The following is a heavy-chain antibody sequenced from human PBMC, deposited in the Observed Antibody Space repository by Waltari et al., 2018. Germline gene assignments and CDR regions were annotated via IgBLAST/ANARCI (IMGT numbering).Heavy chain of an antibody. CDR3: ARVSRPHYDNSGAYYEY. Sequence: QVQLVESGGGVVQPGRSLRLSCAASGFDFGSYAMHWVRQAPGKGVEWVAVMSFDGNNKYFGDSVRGRFSISRDNSKNTLFLDLNSLRVEDTAVYYCARVSRPHYDNSGAYYEYWGQGTLVTVSS. D-gene: IGHD3-22*01. CDR2: MSFDGNNK. CDR1: GFDFGSYA. J-gene: IGHJ1*01. V-gene: IGHV3-30-3*01.